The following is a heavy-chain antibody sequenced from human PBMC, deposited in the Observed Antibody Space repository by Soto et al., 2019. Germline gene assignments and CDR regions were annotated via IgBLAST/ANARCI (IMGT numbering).Heavy chain of an antibody. D-gene: IGHD6-19*01. V-gene: IGHV1-18*04. CDR3: ARPNTAPIAVAGS. Sequence: ASVKVSCKASGYTFTSYGISWVRQAPGQGLEWMGWISAYNGNTNYAQKLQGRVTMTKDTSTSTAYMELRSLRSDDTAVYYCARPNTAPIAVAGSWGQGTMVIVSS. J-gene: IGHJ3*01. CDR1: GYTFTSYG. CDR2: ISAYNGNT.